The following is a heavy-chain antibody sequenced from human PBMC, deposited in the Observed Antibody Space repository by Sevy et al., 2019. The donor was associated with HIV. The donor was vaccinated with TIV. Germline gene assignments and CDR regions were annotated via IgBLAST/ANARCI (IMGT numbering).Heavy chain of an antibody. V-gene: IGHV1-8*01. CDR1: GYTFTSYD. CDR3: ARGYYYDGNGDDAFDI. Sequence: ASVKVSCKASGYTFTSYDINWVRQATGQGLEWMGWMNPNSGGRGYSQKFQGRVTMTRDTSISTAYMELSSLRSEDTAVYYCARGYYYDGNGDDAFDIWGQGTMVTVSS. CDR2: MNPNSGGR. J-gene: IGHJ3*02. D-gene: IGHD3-22*01.